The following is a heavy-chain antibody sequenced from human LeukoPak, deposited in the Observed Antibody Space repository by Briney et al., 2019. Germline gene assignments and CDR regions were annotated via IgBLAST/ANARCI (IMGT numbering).Heavy chain of an antibody. V-gene: IGHV3-7*01. CDR1: GFTFSDYY. CDR2: IKQDGSEK. CDR3: AKGLLVTPDAFDI. J-gene: IGHJ3*02. Sequence: GGSLRLSCAASGFTFSDYYMSWIRQAPGKGLEWVANIKQDGSEKYYVDSVKGRFTISRDNAKNSLYLQMNSLRAEDTAVYYCAKGLLVTPDAFDIWGQGTMVTVSS. D-gene: IGHD2-21*02.